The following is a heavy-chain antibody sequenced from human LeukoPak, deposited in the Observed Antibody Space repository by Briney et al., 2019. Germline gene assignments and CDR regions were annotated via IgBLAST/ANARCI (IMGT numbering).Heavy chain of an antibody. CDR2: IYPCDSDT. V-gene: IGHV5-51*01. D-gene: IGHD3-22*01. Sequence: GESLKISCKGSGYSFTSYWLGWVRQMPGKGLEWMGIIYPCDSDTRYSPSFQGQVTISADKSISAAYLQWSSLKASDTAMYYCARRYYYDSSGYYSLSAFDIWGQGTMVTVSS. CDR3: ARRYYYDSSGYYSLSAFDI. J-gene: IGHJ3*02. CDR1: GYSFTSYW.